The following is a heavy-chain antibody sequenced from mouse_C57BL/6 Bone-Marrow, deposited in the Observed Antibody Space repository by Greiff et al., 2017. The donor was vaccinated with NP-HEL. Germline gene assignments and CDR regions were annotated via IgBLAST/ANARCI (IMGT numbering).Heavy chain of an antibody. CDR3: AREYLLFLAY. J-gene: IGHJ3*01. CDR2: IDPSDSYT. CDR1: GYTFTSYW. V-gene: IGHV1-69*01. D-gene: IGHD2-1*01. Sequence: VQLQQPGAELVMPGASVKLSCKASGYTFTSYWMHWVKQRPGQGLEWIGEIDPSDSYTNYNQKFKGKSTLTVDKSSSTAYMQLSSLTSEDSAVYYCAREYLLFLAYWGQGTLVTVSA.